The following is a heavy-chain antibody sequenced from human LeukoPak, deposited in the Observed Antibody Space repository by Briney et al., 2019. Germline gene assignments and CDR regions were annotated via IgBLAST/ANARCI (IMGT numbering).Heavy chain of an antibody. V-gene: IGHV1-24*01. CDR1: GYTLTELS. D-gene: IGHD3-3*01. CDR2: FDPEDGET. CDR3: ATVQSSSDPWRFRYYYYYMDV. Sequence: ASVKVSCKVSGYTLTELSMHWVRQAPGKGLEWMGGFDPEDGETIYAQKFQGRVTMTEDTSTDTAYMELSSLRSEGTAVYYCATVQSSSDPWRFRYYYYYMDVWGKGTTVTVSS. J-gene: IGHJ6*03.